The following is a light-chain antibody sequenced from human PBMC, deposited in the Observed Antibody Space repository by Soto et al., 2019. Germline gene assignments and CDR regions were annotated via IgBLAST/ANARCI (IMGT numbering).Light chain of an antibody. CDR2: SNN. CDR1: SSNIGSKT. V-gene: IGLV1-44*01. CDR3: AAYNNSMNGVV. Sequence: QSVLTQPPSASGTPGQRVTISCSGSSSNIGSKTVNWYQQLPGTAPKLLIYSNNHRPSGVPDRFSGSKSGTSASLAISGLQSEDEADYYCAAYNNSMNGVVFGGGTKLTVL. J-gene: IGLJ2*01.